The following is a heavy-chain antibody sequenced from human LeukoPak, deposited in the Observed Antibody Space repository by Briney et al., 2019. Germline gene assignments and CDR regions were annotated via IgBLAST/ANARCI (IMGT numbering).Heavy chain of an antibody. CDR1: GASISSLSYY. D-gene: IGHD1-26*01. J-gene: IGHJ4*02. CDR3: ARLSGPTSGTYSPGSVDS. Sequence: PSETLSLTCSVSGASISSLSYYWGWIRQSPGQGLEWIGSFSDSGNTYYSPSLKSRVTVSIDTSKNQFSLKLSSLTAADTAVYYCARLSGPTSGTYSPGSVDSWGQGTLVTVSA. CDR2: FSDSGNT. V-gene: IGHV4-39*07.